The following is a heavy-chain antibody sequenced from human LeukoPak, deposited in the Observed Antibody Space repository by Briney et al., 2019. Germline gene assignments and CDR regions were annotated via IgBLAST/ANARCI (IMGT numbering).Heavy chain of an antibody. J-gene: IGHJ3*02. CDR3: AKDMRKEVPAAIEAFDI. V-gene: IGHV3-53*01. D-gene: IGHD2-2*02. Sequence: QPGGSLRLSCAASGFTVSSNYMSWVRQAPGKGLEWVSVIYTGGSTYYVDSVKGRFTISRDNSKNTLYLQMNSLRAEDTAVYYCAKDMRKEVPAAIEAFDIWGQGTVVTVSS. CDR1: GFTVSSNY. CDR2: IYTGGST.